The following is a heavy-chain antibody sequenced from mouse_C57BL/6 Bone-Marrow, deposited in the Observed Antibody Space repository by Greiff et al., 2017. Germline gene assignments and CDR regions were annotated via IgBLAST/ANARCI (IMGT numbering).Heavy chain of an antibody. V-gene: IGHV1-81*01. J-gene: IGHJ4*01. CDR2: IYPRCGNT. CDR1: GYTFTSYG. Sequence: QVQLQQSGAELARPGASVKLSCKASGYTFTSYGISWVKQRTGQGLEWIGEIYPRCGNTYYTEKFKGKATLTADQSSSTAYMELSSLTSEDSAVYFCALLFYYAMDDWGQGTSVTVSS. CDR3: ALLFYYAMDD. D-gene: IGHD2-10*01.